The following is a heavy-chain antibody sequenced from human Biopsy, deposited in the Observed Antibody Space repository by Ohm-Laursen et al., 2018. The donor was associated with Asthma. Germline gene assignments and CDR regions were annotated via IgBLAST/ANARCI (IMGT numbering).Heavy chain of an antibody. CDR2: ISFDGSNK. Sequence: SLRLSCSASGFTVSRDHMFWVRQAPGKGLEWVAVISFDGSNKYYGDSVKGRFTIARDNSKNTVYLQMNSLRAEDTAVYYCASYEVVTAILPMDVWGQGTTVTVSS. CDR1: GFTVSRDH. V-gene: IGHV3-30*03. J-gene: IGHJ6*02. D-gene: IGHD2-21*02. CDR3: ASYEVVTAILPMDV.